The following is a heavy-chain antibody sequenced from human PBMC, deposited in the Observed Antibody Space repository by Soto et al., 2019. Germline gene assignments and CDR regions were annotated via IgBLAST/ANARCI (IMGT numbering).Heavy chain of an antibody. Sequence: QVQLVQSGAEVKKPGASVKVSCKASGYTFIGYYIHWVRQAPGQGLEWMGRINPRSGDTTYAQKFQGRLTMTRDTCISTAYMELSSLRSYDTAVYYCGRDGVGTTALGWFDPWGQGSLVTVSS. V-gene: IGHV1-2*06. CDR1: GYTFIGYY. CDR3: GRDGVGTTALGWFDP. D-gene: IGHD1-26*01. J-gene: IGHJ5*02. CDR2: INPRSGDT.